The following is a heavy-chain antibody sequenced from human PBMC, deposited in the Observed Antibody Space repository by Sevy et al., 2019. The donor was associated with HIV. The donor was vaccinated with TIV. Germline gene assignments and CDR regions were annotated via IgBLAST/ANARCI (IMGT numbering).Heavy chain of an antibody. CDR3: ARVGLGDCSGTNCSPNDY. Sequence: GGSLRLSCAASGFSISGYTMNWVRQAPGKGLEWLSSIRSGSSFIYYADSLKGRFTISRDNARNLLYLQMNSLRVEDTAVYYCARVGLGDCSGTNCSPNDYWGQGTLVTVSS. CDR2: IRSGSSFI. CDR1: GFSISGYT. J-gene: IGHJ4*02. V-gene: IGHV3-21*01. D-gene: IGHD2-2*01.